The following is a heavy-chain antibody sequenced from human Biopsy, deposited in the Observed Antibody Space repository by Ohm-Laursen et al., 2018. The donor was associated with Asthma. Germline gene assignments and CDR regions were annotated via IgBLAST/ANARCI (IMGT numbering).Heavy chain of an antibody. J-gene: IGHJ4*02. CDR2: IIPLIGTP. D-gene: IGHD3-22*01. CDR3: ANPLGDYYDSSGYYDASLGY. Sequence: SSVKASCNAYGGTFTTYSISWVRQDPGQGLVWMGGIIPLIGTPNYAQKFQGRVTITADASTNTAYMDLSSLRSEDTAVYYCANPLGDYYDSSGYYDASLGYWGLGTLVSVSS. CDR1: GGTFTTYS. V-gene: IGHV1-69*01.